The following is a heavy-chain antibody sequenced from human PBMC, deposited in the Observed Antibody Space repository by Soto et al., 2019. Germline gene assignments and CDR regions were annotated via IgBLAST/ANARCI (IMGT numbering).Heavy chain of an antibody. Sequence: LRLSCAASGFTFSSYAMSWVRQAPGKGLEWVSAISGSGGSTYYADSVKGRFTISRDNSKNTLYLQMNSLRAEDTAVYYCAKDLIAAAGTAPPLYGMDVWGQGTTVTVSS. CDR1: GFTFSSYA. D-gene: IGHD6-13*01. V-gene: IGHV3-23*01. CDR3: AKDLIAAAGTAPPLYGMDV. J-gene: IGHJ6*02. CDR2: ISGSGGST.